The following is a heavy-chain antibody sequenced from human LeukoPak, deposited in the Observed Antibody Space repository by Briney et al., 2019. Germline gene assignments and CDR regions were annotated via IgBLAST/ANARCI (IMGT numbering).Heavy chain of an antibody. D-gene: IGHD3-22*01. CDR3: ARDYYDMFNWFDP. CDR1: GYTFTSYA. CDR2: INTNTGNP. J-gene: IGHJ5*02. V-gene: IGHV7-4-1*02. Sequence: GASVTVSCKASGYTFTSYAMNWVRQAPGQGLEWMGWINTNTGNPTHAQGFTGRFVFSLDTSVSTAYLQISSLKAEDTAVYYCARDYYDMFNWFDPWGQGTLVTVSS.